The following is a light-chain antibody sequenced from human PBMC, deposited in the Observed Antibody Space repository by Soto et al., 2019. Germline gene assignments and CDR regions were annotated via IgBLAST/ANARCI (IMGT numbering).Light chain of an antibody. J-gene: IGKJ1*01. CDR1: QSVSSNY. V-gene: IGKV3-20*01. Sequence: EIVLTQSPGTLSLSPGERATLSCRASQSVSSNYLAWYQQKPVQAPRLLIFGASNRATGIPARFSGSGSGTDFTLTITGLEPEDFAVYFCLRYSSSQWTFGQGTKVDIK. CDR3: LRYSSSQWT. CDR2: GAS.